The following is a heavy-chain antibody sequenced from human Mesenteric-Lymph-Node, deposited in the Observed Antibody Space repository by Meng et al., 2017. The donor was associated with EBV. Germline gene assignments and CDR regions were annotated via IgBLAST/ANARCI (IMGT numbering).Heavy chain of an antibody. CDR2: ISYDGSNK. CDR1: GFTFRSYA. D-gene: IGHD2-21*01. J-gene: IGHJ4*02. CDR3: TRIPGDY. Sequence: QVQLVESGXGVVQSERSLRLSCAASGFTFRSYAMQWVRQAPGKGLEWVASISYDGSNKYYADSVKGRFTISRDNSKDTLDLQMNSLRAEDTAIYYCTRIPGDYWGQGTLVTVAS. V-gene: IGHV3-30-3*01.